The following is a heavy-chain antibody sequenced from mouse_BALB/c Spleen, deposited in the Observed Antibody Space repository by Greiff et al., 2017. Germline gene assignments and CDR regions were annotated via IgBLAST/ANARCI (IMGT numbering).Heavy chain of an antibody. D-gene: IGHD4-1*01. CDR3: ARSGTGGTWLAY. J-gene: IGHJ3*01. CDR1: GYTFTSYW. V-gene: IGHV1S81*02. CDR2: INPSNGRT. Sequence: QVQLQQPGAELVKPGASVKLSCKASGYTFTSYWMHWVKQRPGQGLEWIGEINPSNGRTNYNEKFKSKATLTVDKSASTAYMQLSSLTSEDSAVYYGARSGTGGTWLAYWGQGTLVTVSA.